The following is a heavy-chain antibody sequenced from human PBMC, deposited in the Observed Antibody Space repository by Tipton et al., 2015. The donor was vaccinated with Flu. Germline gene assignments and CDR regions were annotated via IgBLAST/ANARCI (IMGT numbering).Heavy chain of an antibody. D-gene: IGHD3-16*01. CDR1: GGSVSSGSYY. CDR3: AREDGG. V-gene: IGHV4-61*01. J-gene: IGHJ4*02. Sequence: TLSLTCTVSGGSVSSGSYYWSWIRQPPGKGLEWIGYIYYSGSTNYNPSLKSRVTISVDTSKNQFSLKLSSVTAADTAVYYCAREDGGWGQGTLVTVSS. CDR2: IYYSGST.